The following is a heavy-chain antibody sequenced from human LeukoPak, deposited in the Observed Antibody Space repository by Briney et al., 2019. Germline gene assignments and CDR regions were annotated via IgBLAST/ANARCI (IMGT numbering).Heavy chain of an antibody. V-gene: IGHV3-30-3*01. CDR1: GFTFSNCA. Sequence: GGSLRLSCAASGFTFSNCAMHWVRQAPGKGLEWVAIISYDGSNKYYADSVKGRFTISRDNSKNTLHLQMNSLRAEDTAMYYCAKSLGLRSYYYYMDVWGKGTTVTVSS. CDR2: ISYDGSNK. J-gene: IGHJ6*03. CDR3: AKSLGLRSYYYYMDV. D-gene: IGHD4-17*01.